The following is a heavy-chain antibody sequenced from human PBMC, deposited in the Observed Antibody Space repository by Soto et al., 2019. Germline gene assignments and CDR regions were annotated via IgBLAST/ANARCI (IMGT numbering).Heavy chain of an antibody. CDR3: ERSSRRNCGIIIEGTNWFAP. CDR1: RDTFTSYY. CDR2: INPHGGST. V-gene: IGHV1-46*01. J-gene: IGHJ5*02. Sequence: QLVQDGGEVKQPGASVKVSCKAPRDTFTSYYINWVRQAPGQGLEWMGVINPHGGSTAYAQKFKGKITLTRDTAASKVYMEVSSLTSADTAMYYCERSSRRNCGIIIEGTNWFAPWGQGTMVTVSS. D-gene: IGHD1-26*01.